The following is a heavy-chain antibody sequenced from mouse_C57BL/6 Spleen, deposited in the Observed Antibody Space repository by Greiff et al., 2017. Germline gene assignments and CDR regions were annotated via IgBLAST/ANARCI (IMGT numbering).Heavy chain of an antibody. J-gene: IGHJ4*01. CDR2: IDPSDSYT. CDR1: GYTFTSYW. CDR3: AGGVYDGYIYAMDY. V-gene: IGHV1-50*01. Sequence: QVQLQQPGAELVKPGASVKLSCKASGYTFTSYWMQWVKQRPGQGLEWIGEIDPSDSYTNYNQKFKGKATLAVDTSSSTAYMQLSSLTSEDSAVYYCAGGVYDGYIYAMDYWGQGASVTVSS. D-gene: IGHD2-3*01.